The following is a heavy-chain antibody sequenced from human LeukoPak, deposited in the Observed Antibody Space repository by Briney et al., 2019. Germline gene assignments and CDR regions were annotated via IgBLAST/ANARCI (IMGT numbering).Heavy chain of an antibody. CDR2: LWRDDSQK. V-gene: IGHV3-33*01. Sequence: GRSLRLSCAASGITLSSNIMHWVRQTPGEGLEWVAVLWRDDSQKSYLESVRGRFIISRDNSKNTLYLEMNSLRAEDTAVYYCARGLSVSVTTPLGYWGQGTLVTVSS. D-gene: IGHD4-17*01. CDR1: GITLSSNI. CDR3: ARGLSVSVTTPLGY. J-gene: IGHJ4*02.